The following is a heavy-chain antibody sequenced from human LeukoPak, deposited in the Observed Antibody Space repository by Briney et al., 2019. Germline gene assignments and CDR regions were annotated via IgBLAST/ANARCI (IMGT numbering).Heavy chain of an antibody. D-gene: IGHD6-19*01. V-gene: IGHV1-18*04. J-gene: IGHJ4*02. CDR3: ARDHNLRYSSGWYRGSFDY. CDR1: GYTFTGYY. Sequence: ASVKVSCKASGYTFTGYYMHWVRQAPGQGLEWMGWISAYNGNTNYAQKLQGRVTMTTDTSTSTAYMELRSLRSDDTAVYYCARDHNLRYSSGWYRGSFDYWGQGTLVTVSS. CDR2: ISAYNGNT.